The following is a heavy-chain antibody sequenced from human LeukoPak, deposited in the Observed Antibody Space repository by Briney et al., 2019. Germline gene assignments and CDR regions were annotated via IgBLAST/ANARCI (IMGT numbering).Heavy chain of an antibody. CDR1: GSTFGTYW. Sequence: GGSLRLSCGASGSTFGTYWMHWVRQAPGKGLVWVSGINSDGGTTTYADSVKGRFTISRDDAKNTLYLQMNSLRAEDTAVYYCAREMLAAVAAQSWGQGTLVTVSS. CDR3: AREMLAAVAAQS. J-gene: IGHJ5*02. V-gene: IGHV3-74*01. D-gene: IGHD6-19*01. CDR2: INSDGGTT.